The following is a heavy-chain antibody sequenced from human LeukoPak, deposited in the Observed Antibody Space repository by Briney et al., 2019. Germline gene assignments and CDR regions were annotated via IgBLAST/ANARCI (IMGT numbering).Heavy chain of an antibody. CDR3: AKDRGYYSSTSCSLNWFDP. V-gene: IGHV3-23*01. D-gene: IGHD2-2*01. CDR1: GFTFSSYA. J-gene: IGHJ5*02. CDR2: ISGSGGST. Sequence: GGSLRLSCAASGFTFSSYAMSWVRQAPGKGLEWVSAISGSGGSTYYADSVKGRFTISRDNSKNTLYLQMDSLRAEDTAVYYCAKDRGYYSSTSCSLNWFDPWGQGTLVTVSS.